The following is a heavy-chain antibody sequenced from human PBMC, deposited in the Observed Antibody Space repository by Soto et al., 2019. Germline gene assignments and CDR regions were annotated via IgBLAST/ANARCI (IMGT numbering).Heavy chain of an antibody. Sequence: NPAETMSLTCTVSLGSICSYYCSWIRQPQGKGLAWIGYIYYIGSTNYNPSLKNRVTMSVATSKNQFSLKLSSVTAADTAVYYCAREADYYGSGSYYNPPGPFDYWAQGTLLTVSS. V-gene: IGHV4-59*13. CDR1: LGSICSYY. CDR2: IYYIGST. CDR3: AREADYYGSGSYYNPPGPFDY. D-gene: IGHD3-10*01. J-gene: IGHJ4*02.